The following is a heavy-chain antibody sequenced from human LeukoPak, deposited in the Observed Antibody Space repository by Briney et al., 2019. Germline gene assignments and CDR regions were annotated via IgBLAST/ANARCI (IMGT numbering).Heavy chain of an antibody. V-gene: IGHV4-38-2*01. D-gene: IGHD3-10*01. J-gene: IGHJ4*02. Sequence: SETLSLTCGVSGYSISRDYYWAWIRPPPGKGLEWIGTIYHTGSTYYTPSLGSRVTISVDTSKNEFSLNLNSVTAADTAVCYCARAGGIITSGIDYWGQGALVTVSS. CDR1: GYSISRDYY. CDR3: ARAGGIITSGIDY. CDR2: IYHTGST.